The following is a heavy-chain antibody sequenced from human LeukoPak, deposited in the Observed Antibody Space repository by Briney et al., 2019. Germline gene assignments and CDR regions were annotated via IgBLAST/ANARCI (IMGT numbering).Heavy chain of an antibody. J-gene: IGHJ6*03. CDR2: IYYSGSS. CDR3: ARVPRSYYYYYYMDV. Sequence: SETLSLTCNVSGGSISGYHWSWIRQPPGKGLEWLGYIYYSGSSNYNPSLKSRVTMSADTSKNQFSLKLSSVTAADTTVYYCARVPRSYYYYYYMDVWAKGPRSPSP. CDR1: GGSISGYH. V-gene: IGHV4-59*01.